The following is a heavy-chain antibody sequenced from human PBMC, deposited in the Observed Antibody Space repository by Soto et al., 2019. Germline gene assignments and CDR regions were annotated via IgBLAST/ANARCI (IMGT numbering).Heavy chain of an antibody. D-gene: IGHD4-17*01. CDR1: GYTFTSYG. V-gene: IGHV1-18*01. J-gene: IGHJ4*02. CDR3: ARGPMTIYGDFHPFSY. CDR2: ISAYNGNT. Sequence: GASVKVSCKASGYTFTSYGISWVRQAPGQGLEWMGWISAYNGNTNYAQKLQGRVTMTTDTSTSTAYMELRSLRSDDTAVYYCARGPMTIYGDFHPFSYWGQGTLVTVSS.